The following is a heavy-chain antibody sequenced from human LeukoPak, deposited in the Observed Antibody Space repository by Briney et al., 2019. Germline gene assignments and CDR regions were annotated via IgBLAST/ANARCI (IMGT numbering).Heavy chain of an antibody. CDR3: AREVLNPPSYGSGSSNNWFDP. CDR1: GGSISSSSYY. Sequence: SETLSLTCTVSGGSISSSSYYWGWIRQPPGKGLEWIGYIYYSGSTNYNPSLKSRVTISVDTSKNQFSLKLSSVTAADTAVYYCAREVLNPPSYGSGSSNNWFDPWGQGTLVTVSS. J-gene: IGHJ5*02. D-gene: IGHD3-10*01. V-gene: IGHV4-61*01. CDR2: IYYSGST.